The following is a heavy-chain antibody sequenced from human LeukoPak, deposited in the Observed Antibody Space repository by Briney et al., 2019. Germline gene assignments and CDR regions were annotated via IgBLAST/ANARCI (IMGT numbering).Heavy chain of an antibody. Sequence: SVKVSCKASGGTFSSYAISWVRQAPGQGLEWMGGIIPIFGTANYAQKFQGRVTITADKSTSTAYMELSSLRSEDTAVYYCARAHGSGSSPWDYYYYMDVWGKGTTVTISS. D-gene: IGHD3-10*01. CDR3: ARAHGSGSSPWDYYYYMDV. V-gene: IGHV1-69*06. CDR1: GGTFSSYA. CDR2: IIPIFGTA. J-gene: IGHJ6*03.